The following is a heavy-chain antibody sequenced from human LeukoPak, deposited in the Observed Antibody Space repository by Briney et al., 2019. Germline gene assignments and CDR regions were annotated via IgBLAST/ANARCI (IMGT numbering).Heavy chain of an antibody. CDR2: IYYNGST. Sequence: PSETLSLTCTVSGGSISSSSYYWGWIRQPPGKGLEWIGSIYYNGSTYYNPSLKSRVTISVDTSKNQFSLKLSSVTAADTAVYYCARQDNFPYDFWSGYAILFDYWGQGTLVTVSS. D-gene: IGHD3-3*01. CDR1: GGSISSSSYY. J-gene: IGHJ4*02. CDR3: ARQDNFPYDFWSGYAILFDY. V-gene: IGHV4-39*01.